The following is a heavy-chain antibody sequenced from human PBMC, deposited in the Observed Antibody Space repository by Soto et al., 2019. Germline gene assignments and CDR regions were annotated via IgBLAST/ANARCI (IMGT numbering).Heavy chain of an antibody. Sequence: AASLKVSCTASGGTFSSYAISWVRQAPGQGLEWMGGIIPIFGTANYAQKFQGRVTITADQSTSTAYMELSSLRSEDTAVYYCARVYVGYYDSSGYHPLFYYYGMDVWGQGTTVTVS. J-gene: IGHJ6*02. CDR2: IIPIFGTA. V-gene: IGHV1-69*13. CDR3: ARVYVGYYDSSGYHPLFYYYGMDV. D-gene: IGHD3-22*01. CDR1: GGTFSSYA.